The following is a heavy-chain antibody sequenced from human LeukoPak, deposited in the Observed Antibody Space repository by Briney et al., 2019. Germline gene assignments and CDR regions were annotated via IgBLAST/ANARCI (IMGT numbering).Heavy chain of an antibody. CDR1: GGSISSGDYY. V-gene: IGHV4-30-4*01. CDR2: IYYSGST. CDR3: ARFYYDSSGYYPDYFDY. Sequence: SETLSLTCTVSGGSISSGDYYWSWIRQPPGKGLEWIGYIYYSGSTYYNPSLKSRVTISVDTSKNQFSLKLSSVTAADTAVYYCARFYYDSSGYYPDYFDYWGQGTRVTVSS. J-gene: IGHJ4*02. D-gene: IGHD3-22*01.